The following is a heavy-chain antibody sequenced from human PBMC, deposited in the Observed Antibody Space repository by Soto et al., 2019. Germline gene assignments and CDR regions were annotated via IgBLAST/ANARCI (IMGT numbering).Heavy chain of an antibody. V-gene: IGHV1-8*01. J-gene: IGHJ1*01. CDR2: MNPNSGNT. D-gene: IGHD2-15*01. CDR3: ARGGGGGSSPGY. Sequence: ASVKVTCKDSGYTFTSYDINWVRQATGQGLEWMGWMNPNSGNTGYAQKFQGRVTMTRNTSISTAYMEVSSLRFDDTAVYYCARGGGGGSSPGYWGQGTLVTVCS. CDR1: GYTFTSYD.